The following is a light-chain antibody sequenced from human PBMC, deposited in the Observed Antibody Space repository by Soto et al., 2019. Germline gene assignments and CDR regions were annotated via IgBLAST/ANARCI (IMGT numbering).Light chain of an antibody. CDR1: QSVSSSY. V-gene: IGKV3-20*01. Sequence: EIVLTQSPATLSLSPGERATLSCRASQSVSSSYLAWYQQKPGQAPRLLIYGASSRATGIPDRFSGSGSGTAVSLTISRLEPADFGVYYCQQYGSSSIFTFGPGTKVDIK. J-gene: IGKJ3*01. CDR3: QQYGSSSIFT. CDR2: GAS.